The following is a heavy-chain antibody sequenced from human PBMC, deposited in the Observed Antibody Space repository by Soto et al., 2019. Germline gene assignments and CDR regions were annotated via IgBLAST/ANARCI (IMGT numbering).Heavy chain of an antibody. V-gene: IGHV3-33*01. D-gene: IGHD3-22*01. CDR2: IWYDGSNK. Sequence: QVQLVESGGGVVQPGRSLRLSCAASGFTFSSYGMHWVRQAPGKGLEWVAVIWYDGSNKYYADSVKGRFTISRDNSKNTLYRQMNSLRAEDTAVYYCARDHRSGYYYEAFDIWGQGTMVTVSS. CDR3: ARDHRSGYYYEAFDI. J-gene: IGHJ3*02. CDR1: GFTFSSYG.